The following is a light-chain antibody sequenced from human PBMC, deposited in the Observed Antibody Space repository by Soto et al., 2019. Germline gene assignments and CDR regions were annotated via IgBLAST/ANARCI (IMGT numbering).Light chain of an antibody. CDR3: QSYASSLSAYV. CDR2: GNS. Sequence: QSVLTQPPSVSGAPGQRVTISCTGSSSNIGAGYDVHWYQQLPGTAPKLLIYGNSTRPSWVPDRFSGSKSGTSASLAITGLQAEDEPDYYCQSYASSLSAYVFGTGTKLTVL. V-gene: IGLV1-40*01. CDR1: SSNIGAGYD. J-gene: IGLJ1*01.